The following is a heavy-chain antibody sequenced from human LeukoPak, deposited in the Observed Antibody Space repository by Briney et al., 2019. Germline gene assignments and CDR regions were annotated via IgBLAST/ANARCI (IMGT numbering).Heavy chain of an antibody. D-gene: IGHD3-10*01. J-gene: IGHJ6*02. V-gene: IGHV3-20*04. CDR2: INWNGGST. CDR1: GFTFDDYG. Sequence: GGSLRLSCAASGFTFDDYGMSWVRQAPGKGLEWVSGINWNGGSTGYADSVKGRFTISRDNAKNSLYLQMNSLRAEDTALYYCARDDYGSGSYYGFRGPSHYYGMDVWGQGTTVTVSS. CDR3: ARDDYGSGSYYGFRGPSHYYGMDV.